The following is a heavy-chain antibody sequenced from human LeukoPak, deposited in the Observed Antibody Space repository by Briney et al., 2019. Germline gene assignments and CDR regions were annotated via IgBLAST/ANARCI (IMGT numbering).Heavy chain of an antibody. D-gene: IGHD3-3*01. J-gene: IGHJ2*01. V-gene: IGHV4-30-4*08. CDR2: IYYSGST. CDR1: GGSISSGDYY. CDR3: ARVRTRGRITIFGVGWYFDL. Sequence: SQTLSLTCTVSGGSISSGDYYWSWIRQPPGKGLEWIGYIYYSGSTYYNPSLKSRVTISVDTSKNQFSLKLSSVTAADTAVYYCARVRTRGRITIFGVGWYFDLWGRGTLVTVSS.